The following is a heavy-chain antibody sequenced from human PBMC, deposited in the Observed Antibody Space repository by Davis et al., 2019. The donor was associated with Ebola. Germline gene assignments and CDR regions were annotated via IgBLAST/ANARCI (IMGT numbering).Heavy chain of an antibody. J-gene: IGHJ4*02. Sequence: SVKVSCKAVGDTLTSYTITWVRQAPGQGLEWMGRIIPILGIANYAQKFQGRVAMTADKSTSTAYMELSSLRSDDTAVYYCARVGYFDSSGYYDDSWGQGTLVTVSS. CDR1: GDTLTSYT. V-gene: IGHV1-69*02. D-gene: IGHD3-22*01. CDR2: IIPILGIA. CDR3: ARVGYFDSSGYYDDS.